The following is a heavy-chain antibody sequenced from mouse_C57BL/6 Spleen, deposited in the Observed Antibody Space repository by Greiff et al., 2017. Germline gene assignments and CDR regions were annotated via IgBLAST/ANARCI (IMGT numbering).Heavy chain of an antibody. D-gene: IGHD4-1*01. J-gene: IGHJ2*01. CDR2: IYPGDGDT. CDR1: GYAFSSSW. V-gene: IGHV1-82*01. Sequence: QVQLQQSGPELVKPGASVKISCKASGYAFSSSWMNWVKQRPGKGLEWIGRIYPGDGDTNYNGKFKGKATLTADKSSSTAYMQLSSLTSEDSAVYFCAREANWDGDFDYWGQGTTLTVSS. CDR3: AREANWDGDFDY.